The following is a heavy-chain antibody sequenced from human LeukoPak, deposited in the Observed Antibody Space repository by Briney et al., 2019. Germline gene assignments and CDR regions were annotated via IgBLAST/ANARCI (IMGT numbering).Heavy chain of an antibody. CDR1: GGSFSGYY. V-gene: IGHV4-34*01. CDR3: ARAIRDIVVVPVPRGNVFDI. J-gene: IGHJ3*02. CDR2: INHSGST. D-gene: IGHD2-2*01. Sequence: PETLSLTCAVYGGSFSGYYWSWIRQPPGKGLGWIGEINHSGSTNYNPSLKSRVTISVDPSKNQFSLKLSSVTAADAAVYYCARAIRDIVVVPVPRGNVFDIWGQGTMVTVSS.